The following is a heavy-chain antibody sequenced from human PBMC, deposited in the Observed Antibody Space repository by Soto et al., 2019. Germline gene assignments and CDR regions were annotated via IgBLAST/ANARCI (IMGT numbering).Heavy chain of an antibody. D-gene: IGHD1-20*01. CDR2: IHLGGTT. CDR1: GYSVSSRAW. V-gene: IGHV4-4*02. Sequence: SETLSRTPAVSGYSVSSRAWCSCVRQPPGKGLEWIGEIHLGGTTNYNPSLKSRVTISVDKSKNQFSLILNSVTAAGTAIYYCARGDNWRLDLWGQGTPVTVS. J-gene: IGHJ5*02. CDR3: ARGDNWRLDL.